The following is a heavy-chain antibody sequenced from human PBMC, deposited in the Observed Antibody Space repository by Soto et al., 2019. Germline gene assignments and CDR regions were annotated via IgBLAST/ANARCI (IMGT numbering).Heavy chain of an antibody. J-gene: IGHJ5*02. Sequence: GESLKISCKGSGYIFTNSWITWVRQMPGKGLEWMGRIDPSDSYTTYSPSFRGHVTISADKSISTAYLQWSSLKASDTAIYYCARLVAFNWIDLWGQGTLVTLSS. CDR3: ARLVAFNWIDL. CDR2: IDPSDSYT. CDR1: GYIFTNSW. V-gene: IGHV5-10-1*01.